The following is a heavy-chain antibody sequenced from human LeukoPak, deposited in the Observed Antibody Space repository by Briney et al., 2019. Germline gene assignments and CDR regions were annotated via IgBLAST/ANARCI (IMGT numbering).Heavy chain of an antibody. CDR1: GYSFTSYW. V-gene: IGHV5-10-1*01. CDR3: ARHMGRCTSCYESWFDY. CDR2: IDPSDSYT. J-gene: IGHJ4*02. Sequence: ESLKISCKGSGYSFTSYWISWVRQMPGKGLEWMGRIDPSDSYTNYSPSFQGHVTISADKSISTAYLQWSSLKASDTAMYYCARHMGRCTSCYESWFDYWGQGTLVTVSS. D-gene: IGHD2-2*01.